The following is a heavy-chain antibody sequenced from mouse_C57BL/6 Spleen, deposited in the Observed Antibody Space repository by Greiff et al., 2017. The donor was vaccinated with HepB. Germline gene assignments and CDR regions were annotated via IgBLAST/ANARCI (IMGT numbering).Heavy chain of an antibody. V-gene: IGHV2-5*01. CDR2: IWRGGST. CDR3: AKSNYSNSYWYFDV. CDR1: GFSLTSYG. D-gene: IGHD2-5*01. Sequence: QVQLKESGPGLVQPSQSLSITCTVSGFSLTSYGVHWVRQSPGKGLEWLGVIWRGGSTDYNAAFMSRLSITKDNSKSQVFFKMNSLQADDTAIYYCAKSNYSNSYWYFDVWGTGTTVTVSS. J-gene: IGHJ1*03.